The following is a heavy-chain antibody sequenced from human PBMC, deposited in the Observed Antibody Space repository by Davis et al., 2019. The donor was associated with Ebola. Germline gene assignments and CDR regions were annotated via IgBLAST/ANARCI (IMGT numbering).Heavy chain of an antibody. CDR2: INSDGSST. CDR1: GFTFSSYS. Sequence: GESLKISCAASGFTFSSYSMNWVRQAPGKGLEWVSRINSDGSSTSYADSVKGRFTISRDNAKNTLYLQMNSLRAEDTAVYYCARGYQLLPYGMDVWGQGTTVTVSS. CDR3: ARGYQLLPYGMDV. J-gene: IGHJ6*02. V-gene: IGHV3-74*01. D-gene: IGHD2-2*01.